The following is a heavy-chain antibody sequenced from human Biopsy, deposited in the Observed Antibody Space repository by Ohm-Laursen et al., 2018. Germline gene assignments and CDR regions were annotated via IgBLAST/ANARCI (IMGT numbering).Heavy chain of an antibody. J-gene: IGHJ5*02. V-gene: IGHV4-39*01. Sequence: GTLSLTWTVSGGSISNNNYYWGWIRQPPGKGLKWIGSIFYRGSTYYKPSLRSRLNISVDTSKNQFSLKLNSVTAADTAVYYCARDHEAWGYYYVSWGQGTGVTVSS. D-gene: IGHD3-22*01. CDR2: IFYRGST. CDR3: ARDHEAWGYYYVS. CDR1: GGSISNNNYY.